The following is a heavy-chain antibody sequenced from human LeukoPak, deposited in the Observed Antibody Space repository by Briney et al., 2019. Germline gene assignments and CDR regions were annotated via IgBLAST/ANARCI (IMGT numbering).Heavy chain of an antibody. CDR1: GGSISSSSYY. CDR2: IYYSGST. V-gene: IGHV4-39*01. D-gene: IGHD3-9*01. J-gene: IGHJ6*02. CDR3: ARRAPGYDILTGLSIPNAYYYYGMDV. Sequence: SETLSLTCTVSGGSISSSSYYWGWIRQPPGKGLEWIGSIYYSGSTYYNPSLKSRVTISVDTSKNQFSLKLSSVTAADTAVYYCARRAPGYDILTGLSIPNAYYYYGMDVWGQGTTVTVSS.